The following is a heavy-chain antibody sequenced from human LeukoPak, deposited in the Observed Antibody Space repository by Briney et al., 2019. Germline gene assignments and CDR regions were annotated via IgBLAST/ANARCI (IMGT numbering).Heavy chain of an antibody. D-gene: IGHD6-19*01. CDR2: ISSGGDYT. Sequence: GGSLRLSCAASGFTFSSYGMHWVRQAPGRGLEWVSAISSGGDYTNPADSVKGRFTISRDNSRNTLYLQMNSLRAEDTAVYYCAKDRASGSGSYSYRGFDHWGQGTLVTVSS. CDR1: GFTFSSYG. J-gene: IGHJ5*02. CDR3: AKDRASGSGSYSYRGFDH. V-gene: IGHV3-23*01.